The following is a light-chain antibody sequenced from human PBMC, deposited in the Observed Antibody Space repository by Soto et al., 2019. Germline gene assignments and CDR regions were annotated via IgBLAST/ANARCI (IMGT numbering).Light chain of an antibody. J-gene: IGKJ2*01. CDR2: DAS. CDR1: QSINNY. CDR3: QQRAGWPYT. V-gene: IGKV3-11*01. Sequence: DIVLTQSPGTLSLSPGERVTLSCRASQSINNYLAWYQQTPGQAPRLLIYDASNRATGIPSRFSGRGSGTDFTLRISGLEPEDFATYYCQQRAGWPYTFGQGTRLEIK.